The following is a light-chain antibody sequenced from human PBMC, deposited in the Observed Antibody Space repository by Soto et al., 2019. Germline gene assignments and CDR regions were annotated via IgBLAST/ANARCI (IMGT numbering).Light chain of an antibody. CDR3: CSYAGSATHVV. CDR1: SSDVGTYNL. CDR2: DAT. J-gene: IGLJ2*01. V-gene: IGLV2-23*01. Sequence: QSALTQPASVSGSPGQSITISCTGTSSDVGTYNLVSWYQQHPGKAPKLMIYDATKRPSGVSNRFSGSKSGNTASLTISGLQAEDEADYYCCSYAGSATHVVFGGGTKVTVL.